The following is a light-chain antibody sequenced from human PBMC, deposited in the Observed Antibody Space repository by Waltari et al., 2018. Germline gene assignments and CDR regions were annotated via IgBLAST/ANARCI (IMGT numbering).Light chain of an antibody. Sequence: DIVMTQSPDSLAVSLGERATLNCKSSQKVLYSSNKKKYLAWYQQKPGQPPKLLVDWASSRDSGVPDRFSGSGSGTDFTLTISILQAEDVAVYYCHQYYSTPRTFGQGTKLEIK. CDR2: WAS. CDR1: QKVLYSSNKKKY. J-gene: IGKJ2*01. V-gene: IGKV4-1*01. CDR3: HQYYSTPRT.